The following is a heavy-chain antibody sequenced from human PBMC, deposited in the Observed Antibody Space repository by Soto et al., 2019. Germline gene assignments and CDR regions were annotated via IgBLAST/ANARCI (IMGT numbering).Heavy chain of an antibody. CDR3: ARTYDALRGWFDP. J-gene: IGHJ5*02. CDR1: GGSISSSSYY. CDR2: IFYSGTT. Sequence: PSETLSLTCTVSGGSISSSSYYWGWIRQPPGKGLEWIGSIFYSGTTYYNPSLSGRVAMSADTSMSQFSLQLSSVTAADTAVYYCARTYDALRGWFDPWGQGTLVTVSS. V-gene: IGHV4-39*07. D-gene: IGHD3-22*01.